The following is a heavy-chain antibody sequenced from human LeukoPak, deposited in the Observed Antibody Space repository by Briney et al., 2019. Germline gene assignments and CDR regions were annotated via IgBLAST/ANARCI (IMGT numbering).Heavy chain of an antibody. CDR1: GFTFSNYG. D-gene: IGHD3-10*01. CDR2: IWHDGSNK. Sequence: GGSLRLSCAASGFTFSNYGMHWVRQGPGKGLEWVAVIWHDGSNKYYADSVKGRFTISRDNSRNTLYLQMNSLRAEDTAVYYCARGSMVRGVIIKDYYYYGMDVWGQGTTVTVSS. J-gene: IGHJ6*02. V-gene: IGHV3-33*01. CDR3: ARGSMVRGVIIKDYYYYGMDV.